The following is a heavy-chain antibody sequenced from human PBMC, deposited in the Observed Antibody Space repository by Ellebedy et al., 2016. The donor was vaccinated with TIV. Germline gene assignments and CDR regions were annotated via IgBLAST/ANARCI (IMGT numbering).Heavy chain of an antibody. J-gene: IGHJ4*02. CDR3: ARGRGGAYSIPFDY. Sequence: SETLSLXCAVYGASFSHYYWTWNRQSPGKGLEWIGEINHSGSSNHNPSLKSRVTLSVDRSKNHFSLKLNSVTAADTAVYYCARGRGGAYSIPFDYWGQGTLVTVSS. CDR2: INHSGSS. V-gene: IGHV4-34*01. D-gene: IGHD2-21*01. CDR1: GASFSHYY.